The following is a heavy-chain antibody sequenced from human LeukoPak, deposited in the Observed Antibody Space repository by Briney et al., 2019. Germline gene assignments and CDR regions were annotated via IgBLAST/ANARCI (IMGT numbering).Heavy chain of an antibody. CDR1: GYTFTGYY. V-gene: IGHV1-2*06. Sequence: ASVKVSCKASGYTFTGYYMHWVRQAPGQGLEWMGRINPNSGGTNYAQKFQGRVTMIRDTSISTAYMELSRLRSDDTAVYYCARLRGSYYRAFDYWGQGTLVTVSS. CDR2: INPNSGGT. J-gene: IGHJ4*02. CDR3: ARLRGSYYRAFDY. D-gene: IGHD1-26*01.